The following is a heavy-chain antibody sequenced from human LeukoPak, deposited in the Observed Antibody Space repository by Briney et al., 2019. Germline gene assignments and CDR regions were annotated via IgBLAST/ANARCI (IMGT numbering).Heavy chain of an antibody. Sequence: SETLSLTCTVSGGSMNPYTWTWIRQPAGKGLEWIGRSYTSGTTNYNRSLESRVTMSVDTSKNQFSLKLISATVTDTAVYYCARGNNWNDHDAFDIWGQGTLVTVSS. V-gene: IGHV4-4*07. J-gene: IGHJ3*02. D-gene: IGHD1-1*01. CDR1: GGSMNPYT. CDR3: ARGNNWNDHDAFDI. CDR2: SYTSGTT.